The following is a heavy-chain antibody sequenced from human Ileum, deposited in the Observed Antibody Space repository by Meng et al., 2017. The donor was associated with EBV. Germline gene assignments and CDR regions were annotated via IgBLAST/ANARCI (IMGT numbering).Heavy chain of an antibody. Sequence: QVLAQEPGTGMVTPSQSLSLSCAVSGGSIRSGAYHWSEIRQPPVKGLGWIGHSGSPSYNPSLRSRLTISVDPSKNQFSLRLDSATAADTAVYYCAIYAEGAGGKGYWGQGTLVTVSS. J-gene: IGHJ4*02. CDR1: GGSIRSGAYH. CDR3: AIYAEGAGGKGY. D-gene: IGHD6-13*01. CDR2: HSGSP. V-gene: IGHV4-30-4*01.